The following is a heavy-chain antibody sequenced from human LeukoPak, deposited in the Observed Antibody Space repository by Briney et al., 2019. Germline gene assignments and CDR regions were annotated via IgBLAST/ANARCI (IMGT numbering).Heavy chain of an antibody. CDR2: ISGSGGNT. CDR1: GFTFSSYA. CDR3: AKENPYYYYIDV. J-gene: IGHJ6*03. V-gene: IGHV3-23*01. Sequence: PWGSLRLSCAASGFTFSSYAMSWVRQAPGKGLEWVSGISGSGGNTYYADSVKGQFTISRDNSKNTLYLQMNSLRAEDTAVYYCAKENPYYYYIDVWGKGTTVTVSS.